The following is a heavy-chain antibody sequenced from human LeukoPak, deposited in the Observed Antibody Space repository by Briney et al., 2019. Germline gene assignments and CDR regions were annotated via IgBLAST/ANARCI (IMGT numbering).Heavy chain of an antibody. V-gene: IGHV3-21*01. CDR2: ISSSSSYI. Sequence: GGSLRLTCAASGFTFSSYSMNWVRQAPGKGLAWVSSISSSSSYIYYADSVKGRFTISRDNAKNSLYLQMNRLRAEDTAVYYCARTSGSYRNFDYWGQGTLVTVSS. CDR3: ARTSGSYRNFDY. CDR1: GFTFSSYS. J-gene: IGHJ4*02. D-gene: IGHD1-26*01.